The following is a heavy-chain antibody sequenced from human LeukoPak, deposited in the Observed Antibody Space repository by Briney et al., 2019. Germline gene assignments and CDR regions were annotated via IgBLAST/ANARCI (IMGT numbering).Heavy chain of an antibody. V-gene: IGHV1-69*13. CDR3: ARSPRYCSSTSCYNAFDI. D-gene: IGHD2-2*02. CDR2: IIPIFGTA. J-gene: IGHJ3*02. Sequence: ASVKVSCKASGGTFSSYAISWARQAPGQGLEWMGGIIPIFGTANYAQKFQGRVTITADESTSTAYMELSSLRSEDTAVYYCARSPRYCSSTSCYNAFDIWGQGTMVTVSS. CDR1: GGTFSSYA.